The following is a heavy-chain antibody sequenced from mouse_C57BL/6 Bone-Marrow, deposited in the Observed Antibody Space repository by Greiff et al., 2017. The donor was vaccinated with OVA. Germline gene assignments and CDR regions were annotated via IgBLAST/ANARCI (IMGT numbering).Heavy chain of an antibody. J-gene: IGHJ4*01. CDR2: ISSGGSYT. CDR3: ARQRSEDYYAMDY. V-gene: IGHV5-6*01. CDR1: GFTFSSYG. Sequence: EVQWVESGGDLVKPGGSLKLSCAASGFTFSSYGMSWVRQTPDKRLEWVATISSGGSYTYYPDSVKGRFTISRDNAKNTLYLQMSSLKSEDTAMYYCARQRSEDYYAMDYWGQGTSVTVSS.